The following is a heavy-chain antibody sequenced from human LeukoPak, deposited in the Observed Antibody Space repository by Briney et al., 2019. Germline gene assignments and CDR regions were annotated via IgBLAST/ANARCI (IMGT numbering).Heavy chain of an antibody. CDR1: GGSISSYY. CDR2: IYYSGST. Sequence: SETLSLTCTVSGGSISSYYWSWIRQPPGKGLEWIGYIYYSGSTNYNPSLKSRVTISVDTSKNQFSLKLSSVTAADTAVYYCARVRHGSGSPFVDYWGQGTLVTVSS. J-gene: IGHJ4*02. D-gene: IGHD3-10*01. CDR3: ARVRHGSGSPFVDY. V-gene: IGHV4-59*01.